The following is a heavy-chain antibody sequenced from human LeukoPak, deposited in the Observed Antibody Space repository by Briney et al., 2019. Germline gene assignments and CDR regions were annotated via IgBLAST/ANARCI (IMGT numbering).Heavy chain of an antibody. CDR1: GFTFSSYS. CDR2: ISSSSSNI. Sequence: PGAYLRLSCAASGFTFSSYSMNWVRQAPGKGLEWVASISSSSSNIYYADSVKGRFTISRDNAKNSLYLQMNSLRAEDTAVYYCATGMVRGVAHFDYWGQGTLVTVSS. J-gene: IGHJ4*02. V-gene: IGHV3-21*01. D-gene: IGHD3-10*01. CDR3: ATGMVRGVAHFDY.